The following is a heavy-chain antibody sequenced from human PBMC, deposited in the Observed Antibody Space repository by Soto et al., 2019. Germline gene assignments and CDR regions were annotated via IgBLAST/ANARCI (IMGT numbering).Heavy chain of an antibody. V-gene: IGHV4-34*01. D-gene: IGHD3-3*01. CDR1: GGSFRGVY. Sequence: QVQLQQWGPGLLKPSETLSLTCAVSGGSFRGVYWTWIRQSPGTGLGWLGDINHVGITNYNPYHRSPVSIPVDTTKRQFSLKLTSVTAADTAVYYCARAHDFWGGRQQPIDSWGQGTLVSVSS. CDR3: ARAHDFWGGRQQPIDS. CDR2: INHVGIT. J-gene: IGHJ4*02.